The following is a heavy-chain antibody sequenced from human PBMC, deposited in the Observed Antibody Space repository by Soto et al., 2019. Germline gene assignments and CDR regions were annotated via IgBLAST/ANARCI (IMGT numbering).Heavy chain of an antibody. CDR1: GGSISSGGYS. CDR2: MYHSGST. J-gene: IGHJ6*02. Sequence: PSETLSLTCAVSGGSISSGGYSWGWIRQPPGKGLEWIGYMYHSGSTYYNPSLKSRVTISIDRSKNQFSPKLSSVTAADTAVYYCARAEDYYYYGMDVWGQGTTVTVSS. CDR3: ARAEDYYYYGMDV. V-gene: IGHV4-30-2*01.